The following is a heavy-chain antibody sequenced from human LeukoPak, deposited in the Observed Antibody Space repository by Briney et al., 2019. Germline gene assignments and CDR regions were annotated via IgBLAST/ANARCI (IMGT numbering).Heavy chain of an antibody. V-gene: IGHV4-38-2*02. CDR2: IYHSGST. D-gene: IGHD1-1*01. J-gene: IGHJ4*02. CDR1: GYSISSGYY. CDR3: ARVGVTNLFDY. Sequence: SETLSLTCTVSGYSISSGYYWGWIRQPPGKGLEWIGSIYHSGSTYYNPSLRSRVTISVDTSKDQFSLKLSSVTAADTAVYYCARVGVTNLFDYWGQGTLVTVSS.